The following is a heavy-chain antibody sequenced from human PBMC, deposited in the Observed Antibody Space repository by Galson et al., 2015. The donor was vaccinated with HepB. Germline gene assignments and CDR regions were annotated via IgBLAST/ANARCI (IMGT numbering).Heavy chain of an antibody. V-gene: IGHV1-69*13. D-gene: IGHD3-22*01. Sequence: SVKVSCKASGGTFSSYAISWVRQAPGQGLEWMGGIIPIFGTANYAQKFQGRVTITADESTSTAYMELSSLRSEDTAVYYCARDRAPGGYYDSSGFTPGHAFDIWGQGTMVTVSS. J-gene: IGHJ3*02. CDR1: GGTFSSYA. CDR2: IIPIFGTA. CDR3: ARDRAPGGYYDSSGFTPGHAFDI.